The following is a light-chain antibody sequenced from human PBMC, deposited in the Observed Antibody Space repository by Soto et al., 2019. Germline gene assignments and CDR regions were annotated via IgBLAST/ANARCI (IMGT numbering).Light chain of an antibody. CDR3: QQSYSSPPT. Sequence: DIHVAQSSTPFSASVGFSVNITCRASQSIDTYLNWYQQRPGQAPSLLIYSTSTMQSGVPSRFRGSRSGPDFTLTISRLEPEDFAAYYCQQSYSSPPTFGQGTKVDIK. CDR2: STS. CDR1: QSIDTY. V-gene: IGKV1-39*01. J-gene: IGKJ1*01.